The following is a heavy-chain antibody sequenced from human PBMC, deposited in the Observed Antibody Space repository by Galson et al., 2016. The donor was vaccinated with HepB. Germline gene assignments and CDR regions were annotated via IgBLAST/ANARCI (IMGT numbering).Heavy chain of an antibody. V-gene: IGHV3-73*01. D-gene: IGHD2-15*01. CDR2: IKTTANSYAT. CDR3: ARDSGYCSYSNCKGDAFDL. J-gene: IGHJ3*01. Sequence: SLRLSCAASGFTFSVSAIHWVRQPSGKGLEWVGRIKTTANSYATAYAASVKGRFTISRDDSKNTAYLQMNSLNTEDTAVYFCARDSGYCSYSNCKGDAFDLWGQGTMVTVSS. CDR1: GFTFSVSA.